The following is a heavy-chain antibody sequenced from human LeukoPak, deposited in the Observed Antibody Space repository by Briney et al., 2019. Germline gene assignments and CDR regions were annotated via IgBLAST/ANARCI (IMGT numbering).Heavy chain of an antibody. J-gene: IGHJ3*02. D-gene: IGHD2-2*01. CDR2: IIPIFGTA. CDR3: AAWYQPGAFDI. V-gene: IGHV1-69*05. CDR1: GGTFSSYA. Sequence: ASVKVSCKASGGTFSSYAISWVRQAPGQGLEWMGGIIPIFGTANYAQKFQGRVTITTDESTSTAYMELSSLRSEDTAVYYCAAWYQPGAFDIWGQGTMVTVSS.